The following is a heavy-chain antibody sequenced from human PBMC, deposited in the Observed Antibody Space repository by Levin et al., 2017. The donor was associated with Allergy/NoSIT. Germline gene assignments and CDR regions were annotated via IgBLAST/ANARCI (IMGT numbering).Heavy chain of an antibody. J-gene: IGHJ3*02. CDR3: AKDRTQDDSNGADAFDI. Sequence: PGGSLRLSCAASGFTFSSHAMTWVRQAPGKGLEWVSTMTNSGGTTFYADSVKGRFSISRDNSKNTLYLQMNSLRAEDTAVYYCAKDRTQDDSNGADAFDIWGQGTMVTVSS. CDR2: MTNSGGTT. V-gene: IGHV3-23*01. D-gene: IGHD3-22*01. CDR1: GFTFSSHA.